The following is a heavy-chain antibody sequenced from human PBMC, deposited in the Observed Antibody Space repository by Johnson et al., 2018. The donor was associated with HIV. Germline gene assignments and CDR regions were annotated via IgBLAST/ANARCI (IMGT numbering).Heavy chain of an antibody. Sequence: QMQLVESGGGLIQPGGSLRLSCAASGFTVSSNYMSWVRQAPGKGLEWVAVIWYDGSNKYYADSVKGRFPISRDNSKNTLYLQMNSLTAEDTALYYCARESLLITPRRDDAFDIWGQGTMVTVSS. D-gene: IGHD6-6*01. V-gene: IGHV3-33*08. CDR2: IWYDGSNK. CDR3: ARESLLITPRRDDAFDI. CDR1: GFTVSSNY. J-gene: IGHJ3*02.